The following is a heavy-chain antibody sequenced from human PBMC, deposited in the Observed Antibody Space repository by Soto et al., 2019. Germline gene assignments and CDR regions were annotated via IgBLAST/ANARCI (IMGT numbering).Heavy chain of an antibody. CDR2: ITSSSSYI. V-gene: IGHV3-21*01. J-gene: IGHJ6*02. CDR1: GFTFSSYR. Sequence: GGSLRLSCAASGFTFSSYRMNWVRQAPGKGLEWVSAITSSSSYIYYADSVKGRFTIPSDNAKNSLYLQMNNLRAEDTAVYYCARDSLNPLYGMDVWGQVSTVTFSS. CDR3: ARDSLNPLYGMDV.